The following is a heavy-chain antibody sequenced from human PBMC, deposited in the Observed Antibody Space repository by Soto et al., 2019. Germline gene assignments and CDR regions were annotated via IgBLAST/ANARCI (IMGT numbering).Heavy chain of an antibody. Sequence: QVQLVQSGVEVKMPGASVKVSCKGSGYTFNSYGISWVRQAPGQGLEWMGWISPYNGNTNSAPKLQGRVTMTTDTSTSTAYMELRSLRSDDPAVYYCTRDDRQADYGAKWYFDLWGRGTLVTVS. J-gene: IGHJ2*01. V-gene: IGHV1-18*01. CDR1: GYTFNSYG. CDR3: TRDDRQADYGAKWYFDL. D-gene: IGHD4-17*01. CDR2: ISPYNGNT.